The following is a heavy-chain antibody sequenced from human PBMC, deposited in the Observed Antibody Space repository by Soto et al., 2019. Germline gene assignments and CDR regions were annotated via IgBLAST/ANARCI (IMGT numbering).Heavy chain of an antibody. CDR2: ISSSSTYT. CDR3: ARYYDYSGATSGGMDV. J-gene: IGHJ6*02. CDR1: GFTFSDYY. V-gene: IGHV3-11*03. Sequence: PGGSLGLSCAASGFTFSDYYMSWIRQAPGKGLEWVSYISSSSTYTNYADSVKGRFTISRDNAKNSLYLQMNSLRAEDTAVYYCARYYDYSGATSGGMDVWGQGTTVTVSS. D-gene: IGHD3-22*01.